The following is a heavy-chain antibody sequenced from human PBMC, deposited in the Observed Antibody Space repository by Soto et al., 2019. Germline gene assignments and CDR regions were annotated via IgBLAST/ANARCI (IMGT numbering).Heavy chain of an antibody. CDR2: IVVGSGNT. Sequence: QMQLVQSGPEVKKPGTSVKVSCKASGFTFTSSAVQWVRQARGQRLEWIGWIVVGSGNTNYAQKFQERVTITRDMSTSTAYMELSSLRSEDTAVYYCAAVTAMVGGGGYWGQGTLVTVSS. CDR3: AAVTAMVGGGGY. J-gene: IGHJ4*02. V-gene: IGHV1-58*01. CDR1: GFTFTSSA. D-gene: IGHD3-10*01.